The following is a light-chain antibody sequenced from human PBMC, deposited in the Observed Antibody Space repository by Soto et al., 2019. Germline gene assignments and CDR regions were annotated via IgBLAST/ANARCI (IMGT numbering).Light chain of an antibody. Sequence: DIHFTQSPSFLSAFVGDSVPLTCPGSQGIFSYLAWYQQKPGKAPELLIYGASTLQSGVPSRFSGRGSGKEFTLIISSLQAEDVATYFCQQLNNYPPTFGQGTRLEIK. J-gene: IGKJ5*01. V-gene: IGKV1-9*01. CDR3: QQLNNYPPT. CDR1: QGIFSY. CDR2: GAS.